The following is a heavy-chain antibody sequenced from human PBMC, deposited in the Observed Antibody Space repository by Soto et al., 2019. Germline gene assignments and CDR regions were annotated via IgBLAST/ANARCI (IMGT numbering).Heavy chain of an antibody. J-gene: IGHJ3*02. Sequence: QVQLVQSGAEVKKPGSSVKVSCKASGGTFSSYTISWVRQAPGQGLEWLGRIIPILGIANYAQKFQGRVTTTADKATSAAYMELSSLRSEDTAVDDCAGDGYSPFDIWGQGTMVTVSS. CDR3: AGDGYSPFDI. CDR2: IIPILGIA. D-gene: IGHD5-18*01. V-gene: IGHV1-69*08. CDR1: GGTFSSYT.